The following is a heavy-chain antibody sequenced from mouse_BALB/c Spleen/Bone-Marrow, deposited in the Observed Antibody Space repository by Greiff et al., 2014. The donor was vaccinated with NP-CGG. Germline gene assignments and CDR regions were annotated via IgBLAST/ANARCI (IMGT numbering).Heavy chain of an antibody. Sequence: EVQLVESGGGLVKPGGSLKLSCAASGFTFSGYAMSWVRQTPEKRLEWVASISSGGSTYYPDSVKGRFTISRDNARNILYLQMSSLRSEDTAMYYCAREVDGWYYFDYWGQGTTLTVSS. D-gene: IGHD2-3*01. CDR2: ISSGGST. J-gene: IGHJ2*01. CDR1: GFTFSGYA. V-gene: IGHV5-6-5*01. CDR3: AREVDGWYYFDY.